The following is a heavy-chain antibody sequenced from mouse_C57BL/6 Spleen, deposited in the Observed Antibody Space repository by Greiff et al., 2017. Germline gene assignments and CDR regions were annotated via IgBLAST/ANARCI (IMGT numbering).Heavy chain of an antibody. V-gene: IGHV1-22*01. J-gene: IGHJ3*01. CDR3: ARETVVATD. CDR1: GYTFTDYN. D-gene: IGHD1-1*01. Sequence: EVKLMESGPELVKPGASVKMSCKASGYTFTDYNMHWVKQSHGKSLEWIGYINPNNGGTSYNQKFKGKATLTVNKSSSTAYMELRSLTSEDSAVYYCARETVVATDWGQGTLVTVSA. CDR2: INPNNGGT.